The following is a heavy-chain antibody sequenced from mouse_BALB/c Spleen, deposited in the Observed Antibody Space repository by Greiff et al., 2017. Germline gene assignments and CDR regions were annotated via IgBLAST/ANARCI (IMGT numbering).Heavy chain of an antibody. CDR3: ARGVYYGAWFAY. CDR1: GYTFTDYY. J-gene: IGHJ3*01. V-gene: IGHV1-84*02. D-gene: IGHD2-13*01. Sequence: QVQLQQSGPELVKPGASVKISCKASGYTFTDYYLNWVKQKPGQGLEWIGWIYPGSGNTKYNEKFKGKATLTVDTSSNTAYMQLSSLTSEDTAVYFCARGVYYGAWFAYWGQGTLVTVSA. CDR2: IYPGSGNT.